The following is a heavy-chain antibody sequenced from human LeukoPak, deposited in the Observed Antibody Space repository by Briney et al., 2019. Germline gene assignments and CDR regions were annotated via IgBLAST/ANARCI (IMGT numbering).Heavy chain of an antibody. D-gene: IGHD2-8*02. J-gene: IGHJ5*01. Sequence: GGSLTLSCAGSGFPLKSYSLTWLRQAPGKGLEWVSSISSTSAYIHYADSVKGRFTISRDNVDNVVYSEMNSLGAEDTATYYCARVAVSGPTGWFDSWGQGTLVIVSS. V-gene: IGHV3-21*01. CDR3: ARVAVSGPTGWFDS. CDR1: GFPLKSYS. CDR2: ISSTSAYI.